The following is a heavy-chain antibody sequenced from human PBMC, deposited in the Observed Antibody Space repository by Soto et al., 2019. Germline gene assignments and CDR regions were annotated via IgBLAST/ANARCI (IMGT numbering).Heavy chain of an antibody. Sequence: GGSLRLSCAASGFTFSSYSMNWVRQAPGKGLEWVSSISSSSSYIYYADSVKGRFTISRDNAKNSLYLQMNSLRAEDTAVYYCARDGGPYSYGPMNDYWGRGTLVTVSS. V-gene: IGHV3-21*01. CDR2: ISSSSSYI. CDR1: GFTFSSYS. CDR3: ARDGGPYSYGPMNDY. D-gene: IGHD5-18*01. J-gene: IGHJ4*02.